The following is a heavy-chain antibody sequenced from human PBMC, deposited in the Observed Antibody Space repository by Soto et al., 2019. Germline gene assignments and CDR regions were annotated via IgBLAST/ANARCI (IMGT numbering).Heavy chain of an antibody. CDR3: ARSQGGSSSLDIYYYYYYGMDV. J-gene: IGHJ6*02. V-gene: IGHV1-69*01. CDR1: GGTFSSYA. CDR2: IIPIFGTA. Sequence: QVQLVQSGAEVKKPGSSVKVSCKAPGGTFSSYAISWVRQAPGQGPEWMGGIIPIFGTAKYAQKFQGRVTITADESTSTGYMELSRLRSEDTAVYYCARSQGGSSSLDIYYYYYYGMDVWGQGTTVTVSS. D-gene: IGHD2-15*01.